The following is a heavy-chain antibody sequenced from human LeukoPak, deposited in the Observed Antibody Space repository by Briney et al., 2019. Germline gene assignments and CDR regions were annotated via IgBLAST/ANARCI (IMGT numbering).Heavy chain of an antibody. J-gene: IGHJ4*02. V-gene: IGHV4-34*01. D-gene: IGHD3-16*02. CDR2: INHSGST. Sequence: SETLSLTCAVYGGSFSGYYWSWIRQPPGKGLEWIGEINHSGSTNYNPSLKSRVTISVDTSKNQFSLKLSSVTAADAAVYYCARVRAYDYVWGSYRYFRGLIDYWGQGTLVTVSS. CDR1: GGSFSGYY. CDR3: ARVRAYDYVWGSYRYFRGLIDY.